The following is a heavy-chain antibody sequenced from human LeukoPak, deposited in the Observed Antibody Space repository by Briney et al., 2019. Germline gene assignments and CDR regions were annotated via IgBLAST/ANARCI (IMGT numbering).Heavy chain of an antibody. CDR3: ARQGYGGHSQGAADY. Sequence: GASVTVSFKASGYTFTSYGFSWVRQAPGQGLEGMGWISAYNGNTNYAQKLQGRVTMTTDTSTSTAYMELRSLRSDDTAVYYCARQGYGGHSQGAADYWGQGTLVTVSS. D-gene: IGHD4-23*01. V-gene: IGHV1-18*01. CDR2: ISAYNGNT. CDR1: GYTFTSYG. J-gene: IGHJ4*02.